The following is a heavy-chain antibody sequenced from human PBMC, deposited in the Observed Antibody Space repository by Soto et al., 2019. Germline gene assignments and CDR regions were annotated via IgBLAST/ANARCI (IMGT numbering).Heavy chain of an antibody. D-gene: IGHD6-13*01. Sequence: SETLSLTYTVSGGSISSSSYYWSWIRQPPGKGLEWIGYIYYSGSTNYNPSLKSRVTISVDTSKDQFALKLSSVTAADTAVYYCASYSHSSSWSHVFDYCGQGNLVTFS. CDR3: ASYSHSSSWSHVFDY. CDR1: GGSISSSSYY. J-gene: IGHJ4*02. CDR2: IYYSGST. V-gene: IGHV4-61*05.